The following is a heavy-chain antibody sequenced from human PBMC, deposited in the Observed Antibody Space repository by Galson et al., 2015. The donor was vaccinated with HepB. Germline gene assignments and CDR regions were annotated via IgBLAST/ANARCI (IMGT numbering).Heavy chain of an antibody. CDR2: IYWDDDK. V-gene: IGHV2-5*02. D-gene: IGHD3-10*01. CDR3: AHKGRAITMIRGEEAVDI. Sequence: PALVKPTQTLTLTCTFSGFSLNTSGVGVGWIRQPPGKALECLALIYWDDDKRYRPSLKNRLTITKYTSRNQVVLTMTNMDPVDTATYYCAHKGRAITMIRGEEAVDIWGQGTMVTVSS. CDR1: GFSLNTSGVG. J-gene: IGHJ3*02.